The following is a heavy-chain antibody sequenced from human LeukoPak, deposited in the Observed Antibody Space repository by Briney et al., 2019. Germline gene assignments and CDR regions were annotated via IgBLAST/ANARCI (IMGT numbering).Heavy chain of an antibody. V-gene: IGHV3-15*01. CDR2: IKTKTEGGAT. D-gene: IGHD3-16*01. CDR3: ANWRGGARPGFDY. J-gene: IGHJ4*02. CDR1: GFTFSNAW. Sequence: GRSLRLSCVVSGFTFSNAWMTWVRQAPGKGLEWVGRIKTKTEGGATDYLAPVKRRFIISRADSKNTLYLQMSSLRAEDTAVYYCANWRGGARPGFDYWGQGTLVTVSS.